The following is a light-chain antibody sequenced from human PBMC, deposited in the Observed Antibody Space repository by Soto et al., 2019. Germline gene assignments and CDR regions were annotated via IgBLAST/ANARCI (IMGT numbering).Light chain of an antibody. CDR1: SSDVGGYNY. V-gene: IGLV2-14*01. CDR2: EVS. CDR3: RSYTSSSTPYV. Sequence: QSALTQPASVSGSPGQSITISCTGTSSDVGGYNYVSWYQHHPGKAPKLMIYEVSNRPPGVSNRFSGSKSGNTACLTISGLQAEDEADYYCRSYTSSSTPYVFGTGTKVTVL. J-gene: IGLJ1*01.